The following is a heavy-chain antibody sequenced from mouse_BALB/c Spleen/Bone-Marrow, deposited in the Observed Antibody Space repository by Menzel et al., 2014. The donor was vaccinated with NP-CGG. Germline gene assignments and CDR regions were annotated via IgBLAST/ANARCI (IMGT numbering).Heavy chain of an antibody. CDR3: ARSGSSSGYFDY. V-gene: IGHV5-17*02. CDR1: GFTFSSFG. CDR2: ISSGSSTI. Sequence: EVNVVESGGGLVQPGGSWKLSCAASGFTFSSFGMHWVRQAPEKGLEWVAYISSGSSTIYYADTVMGRFTISRDNPKNTLFLQMTSLRSEDTAMYYCARSGSSSGYFDYWGQGTTLTVSS. D-gene: IGHD1-1*01. J-gene: IGHJ2*01.